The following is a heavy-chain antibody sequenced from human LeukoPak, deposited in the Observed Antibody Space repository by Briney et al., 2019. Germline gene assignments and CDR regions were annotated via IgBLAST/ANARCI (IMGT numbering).Heavy chain of an antibody. V-gene: IGHV4-34*01. Sequence: SETLSLTCAVYGGSFSGYYWSWIRQSPGKGLEWIGEINHSGSTNYNPSLKSRVTISVDTSKNQFSLKLSSVTAADTAVYYCARHRSPRYYYYMDVWGKGTTVTISS. J-gene: IGHJ6*03. CDR3: ARHRSPRYYYYMDV. CDR2: INHSGST. CDR1: GGSFSGYY.